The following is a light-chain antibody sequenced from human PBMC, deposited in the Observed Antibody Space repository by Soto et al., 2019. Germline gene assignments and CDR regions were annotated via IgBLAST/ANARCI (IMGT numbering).Light chain of an antibody. J-gene: IGLJ2*01. CDR1: SSNIGAGYD. CDR2: GNS. Sequence: QSVLTQPPSVSGAPGQRVTISCTGSSSNIGAGYDVHWYQQLPGTAPKLLIYGNSNRPSGVPDRFSGSKSGTSASLAITGLQAEDEAAYSCQSYDSSDVVFGGGTKLTVL. V-gene: IGLV1-40*01. CDR3: QSYDSSDVV.